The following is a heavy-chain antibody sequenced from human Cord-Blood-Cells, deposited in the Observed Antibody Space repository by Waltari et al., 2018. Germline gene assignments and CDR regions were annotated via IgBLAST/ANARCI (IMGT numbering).Heavy chain of an antibody. CDR1: RGTFSSDA. CDR2: IIPIFGTA. D-gene: IGHD3-3*01. CDR3: QVGARFLARYNAFDI. Sequence: QVQLVQSGAAVTKPGSSVKVSCKASRGTFSSDAISGVRQAHGQGLAWMGGIIPIFGTANHAQKFQGRVTINADKSPSTAHMELGSLRSEGTAVYYCQVGARFLARYNAFDIWGQGTMVTVSS. V-gene: IGHV1-69*06. J-gene: IGHJ3*02.